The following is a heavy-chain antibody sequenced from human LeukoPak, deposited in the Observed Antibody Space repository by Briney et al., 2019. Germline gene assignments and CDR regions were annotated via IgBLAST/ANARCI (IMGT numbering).Heavy chain of an antibody. CDR1: GFTFSSYS. D-gene: IGHD3-10*01. J-gene: IGHJ5*02. Sequence: GGSLRLSCAASGFTFSSYSMNWVRQAPGKGLEWVSAISNSGDSTYYADSVKGRFTISRDNSKNTLYLQMNSLRAEDTAVYYCAKDPGVHWFDPWGQGTLVTVSS. V-gene: IGHV3-23*01. CDR2: ISNSGDST. CDR3: AKDPGVHWFDP.